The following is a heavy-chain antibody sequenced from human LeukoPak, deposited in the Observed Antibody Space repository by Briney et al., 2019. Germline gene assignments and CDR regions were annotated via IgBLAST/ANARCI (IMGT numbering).Heavy chain of an antibody. CDR1: GGSISSGGYY. Sequence: SETLSLTCTVSGGSISSGGYYWSWIRQHPGKGLEWIGYIYYSGSTYYNPSLKSRVTISVDTSKNQFSLKLSSVTAADTAVYYCARVDYRSGSYYDYWGQGTLVTVSS. J-gene: IGHJ4*02. D-gene: IGHD3-10*01. CDR3: ARVDYRSGSYYDY. V-gene: IGHV4-31*03. CDR2: IYYSGST.